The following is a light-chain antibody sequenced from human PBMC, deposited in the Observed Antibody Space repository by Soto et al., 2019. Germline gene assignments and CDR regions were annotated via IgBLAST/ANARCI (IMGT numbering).Light chain of an antibody. CDR1: KNDIGVYDF. J-gene: IGLJ1*01. CDR3: KSSAVSNTYV. Sequence: QSALTQPPSASGSPGQSVTISCTGTKNDIGVYDFVSWYQHHPGKAPRLIIYEVVQRPSGVPDRFSGSKSGNTASLTVSGIHAADEGDYFCKSSAVSNTYVFGSGTKLTVL. CDR2: EVV. V-gene: IGLV2-8*01.